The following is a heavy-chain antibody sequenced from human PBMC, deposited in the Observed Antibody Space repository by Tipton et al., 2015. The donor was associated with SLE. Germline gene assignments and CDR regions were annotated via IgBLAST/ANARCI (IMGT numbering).Heavy chain of an antibody. CDR2: IYYREGT. CDR3: ARHHGSGWLYGLDV. J-gene: IGHJ6*02. Sequence: TLSLTCTVSGDSINSYYWSWIRQPPGEGLEWIGYIYYREGTNYSPSLKSRVTISLDASENQLSLKLSSVTAADTAVYYCARHHGSGWLYGLDVWGQGTTVTVSS. D-gene: IGHD6-19*01. V-gene: IGHV4-59*08. CDR1: GDSINSYY.